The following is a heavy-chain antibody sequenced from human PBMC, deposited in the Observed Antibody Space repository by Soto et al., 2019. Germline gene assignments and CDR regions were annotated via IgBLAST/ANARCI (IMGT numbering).Heavy chain of an antibody. CDR2: IYRSGST. D-gene: IGHD3-16*01. J-gene: IGHJ6*03. V-gene: IGHV4-59*11. CDR3: ARTLDYGHMDV. CDR1: GDSIRNQY. Sequence: SENLSLTCTVSGDSIRNQYWSWIRRPPGKGLEWNGYIYRSGSTKYNPSLESRLTISGHTSKNQFFLKLTSVTAADTAVYYCARTLDYGHMDVWGKGTTVTVSS.